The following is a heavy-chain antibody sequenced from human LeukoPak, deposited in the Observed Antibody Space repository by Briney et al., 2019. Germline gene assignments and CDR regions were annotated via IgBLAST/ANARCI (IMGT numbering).Heavy chain of an antibody. D-gene: IGHD3-10*01. V-gene: IGHV4-30-2*01. CDR3: ARAGENGELFWFDP. J-gene: IGHJ5*02. Sequence: SETLSLTCAVSGGSISSGGYSWSWLRQPPGKGLEWIGYIYHSGSTYYNPSLKSRVTISVDRSKNQFSLKLSSVTAADTAVYYCARAGENGELFWFDPWGQGTLVTVSS. CDR1: GGSISSGGYS. CDR2: IYHSGST.